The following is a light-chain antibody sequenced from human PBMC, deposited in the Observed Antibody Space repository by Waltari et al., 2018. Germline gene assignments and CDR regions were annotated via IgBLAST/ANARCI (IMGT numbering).Light chain of an antibody. Sequence: EIVLTQSPGTLSLSPGERATVSCRASQSVSSNYLAWYQQKPGQPPRLLIYDAASRATGIPDRFSGSGSGTDFTLTISRLEXEDFAXXXXXXYGSSRTFGQGTKVEVK. CDR2: DAA. CDR1: QSVSSNY. J-gene: IGKJ1*01. CDR3: XXYGSSRT. V-gene: IGKV3-20*01.